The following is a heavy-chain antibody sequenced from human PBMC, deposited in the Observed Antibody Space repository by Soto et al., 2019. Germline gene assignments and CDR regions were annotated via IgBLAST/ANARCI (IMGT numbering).Heavy chain of an antibody. CDR1: GFTFVDYA. CDR3: AKAVGSYGNFDY. V-gene: IGHV3-9*01. CDR2: ISWNSGSI. D-gene: IGHD5-18*01. J-gene: IGHJ4*02. Sequence: EVQLVESGGGLVQPGRYLRLSCAASGFTFVDYARHWVRQAPGKGLEWVSGISWNSGSIGYADSVKGRFTISRDNAKNSLYLQMNSLRAEDTALYYCAKAVGSYGNFDYWGQGTLVTVSS.